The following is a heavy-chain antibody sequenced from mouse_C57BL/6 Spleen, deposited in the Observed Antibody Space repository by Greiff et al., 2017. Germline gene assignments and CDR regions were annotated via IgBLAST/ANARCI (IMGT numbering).Heavy chain of an antibody. J-gene: IGHJ3*01. V-gene: IGHV1-63*01. CDR3: ARGGAYDGFPWFAY. CDR1: GYTFTNYW. CDR2: IYPGGGYT. D-gene: IGHD2-3*01. Sequence: VKLQESGAELVRPGTSVKMSCKASGYTFTNYWIGWAKQRPGHGLEWIGDIYPGGGYTNYNEKFKGKATLTADKSSSTAYMQFSSLTSEDSAIYYCARGGAYDGFPWFAYWGQGTLVTVSA.